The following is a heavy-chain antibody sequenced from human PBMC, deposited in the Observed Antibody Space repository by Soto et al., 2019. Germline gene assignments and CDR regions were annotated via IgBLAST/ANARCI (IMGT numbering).Heavy chain of an antibody. CDR1: GYTFTGYY. CDR3: ARASLVRLYYYDSTTSPRRRNWYFDL. J-gene: IGHJ2*01. Sequence: ASVKVSCKASGYTFTGYYMHWVRQAPGQGLEWMGWINPNSGGTNYAQKFQGWVTMTRDTSISTAYMELSRLRSDDTAVYYCARASLVRLYYYDSTTSPRRRNWYFDLWGRGTLVTVSS. CDR2: INPNSGGT. D-gene: IGHD3-22*01. V-gene: IGHV1-2*04.